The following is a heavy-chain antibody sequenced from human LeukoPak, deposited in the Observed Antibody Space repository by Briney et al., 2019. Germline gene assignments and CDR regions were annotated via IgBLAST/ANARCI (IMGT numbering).Heavy chain of an antibody. D-gene: IGHD5-12*01. CDR2: INPNSGGT. J-gene: IGHJ3*02. CDR1: GYTFTGYY. V-gene: IGHV1-2*02. CDR3: ARADIVATIGNDAFDI. Sequence: ASVKVSCKASGYTFTGYYMHWVRQAPGQGLEWMGWINPNSGGTNYAQKFQGRVTMTRDTSISTAYMELSRLRSDDTAVYYCARADIVATIGNDAFDIWGQGTMVTVSS.